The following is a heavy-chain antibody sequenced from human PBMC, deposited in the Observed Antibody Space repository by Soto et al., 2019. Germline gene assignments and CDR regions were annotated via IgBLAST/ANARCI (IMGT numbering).Heavy chain of an antibody. V-gene: IGHV1-8*01. CDR2: MNPNSGNT. D-gene: IGHD6-13*01. CDR1: GYTFTSYD. J-gene: IGHJ4*02. Sequence: QVQLVQSGAEVKKPGASVKVSCKASGYTFTSYDINWVRQATGQGLEWMGWMNPNSGNTGYAQNFQGRVAMTRNTSISTAYMELSSLRSEDTAVYYCAREHSSSWRFDYWGQGTLVTVSS. CDR3: AREHSSSWRFDY.